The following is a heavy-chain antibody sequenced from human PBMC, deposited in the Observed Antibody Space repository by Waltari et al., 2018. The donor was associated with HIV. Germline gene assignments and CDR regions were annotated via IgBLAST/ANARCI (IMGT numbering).Heavy chain of an antibody. Sequence: QLQLQESGPGLVKPSETLSLTCTVSGGSISSSSYYWGWIRQPPGKGLEWIGSIYYIGSTDSNPSLKSRVTISVDTAKNQFSLKLSSVTAADTAVYYCARQTIGAFDIWGQGTMVTVSS. V-gene: IGHV4-39*01. D-gene: IGHD3-9*01. CDR1: GGSISSSSYY. CDR3: ARQTIGAFDI. J-gene: IGHJ3*02. CDR2: IYYIGST.